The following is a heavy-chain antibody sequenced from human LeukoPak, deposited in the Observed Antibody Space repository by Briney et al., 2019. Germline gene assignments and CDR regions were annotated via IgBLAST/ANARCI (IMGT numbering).Heavy chain of an antibody. CDR2: ISSSGSTI. Sequence: GGSLRLSCAASGFTFSDYYMSWIRQAPGKGLEWVSYISSSGSTIYYADSVRGRFTISRDNAKHSLYLQMNSLRAEDTAVYYCASSGYGSHYYYYMDVWGKGTTVTASS. J-gene: IGHJ6*03. V-gene: IGHV3-11*01. CDR1: GFTFSDYY. D-gene: IGHD3-10*01. CDR3: ASSGYGSHYYYYMDV.